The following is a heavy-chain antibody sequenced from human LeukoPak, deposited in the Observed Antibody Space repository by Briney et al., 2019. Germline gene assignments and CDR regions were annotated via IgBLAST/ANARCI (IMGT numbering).Heavy chain of an antibody. D-gene: IGHD3-22*01. J-gene: IGHJ6*03. CDR1: GASISSSTDY. CDR3: ARGRTPQYYYDSSGYYMDV. V-gene: IGHV4-39*07. CDR2: INHSGST. Sequence: SETLSLTCTVSGASISSSTDYWGWIRQPPGKGLEWIGEINHSGSTNYNPSLKSRVTISVDTSKNQFSLKLSSVTAADTAVYYCARGRTPQYYYDSSGYYMDVWGKGTTVTVSS.